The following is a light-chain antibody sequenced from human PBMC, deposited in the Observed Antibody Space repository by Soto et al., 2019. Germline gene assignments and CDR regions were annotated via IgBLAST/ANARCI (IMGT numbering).Light chain of an antibody. CDR2: GAS. CDR1: QSVSSN. CDR3: QQYNNWPPGT. J-gene: IGKJ1*01. V-gene: IGKV3-15*01. Sequence: EIVMTQSPATLSVSPGERATLSCRSSQSVSSNLAWYQQKPGQAPRLLIYGASTRATGIPARFSGSGSGTEFTLTIGSLQAEDFAVYNCQQYNNWPPGTFGQGTKVEIK.